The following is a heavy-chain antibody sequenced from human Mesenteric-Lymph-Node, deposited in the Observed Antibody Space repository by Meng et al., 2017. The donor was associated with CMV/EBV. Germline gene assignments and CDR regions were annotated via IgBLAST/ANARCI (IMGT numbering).Heavy chain of an antibody. CDR2: ISSNGGST. D-gene: IGHD1-1*01. CDR3: ARGLAELERRWFDP. Sequence: LSLTCAASGFTFGSYDMHWVRQAPGKGLEYVSAISSNGGSTYYADSVKGRFTISRDNSKNTLYLQMGSLKTEDMAVYYCARGLAELERRWFDPWGQGTLVTVSS. CDR1: GFTFGSYD. V-gene: IGHV3-64*02. J-gene: IGHJ5*02.